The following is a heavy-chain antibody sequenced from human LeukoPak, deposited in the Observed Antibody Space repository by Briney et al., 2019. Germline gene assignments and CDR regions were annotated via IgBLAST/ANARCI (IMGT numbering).Heavy chain of an antibody. Sequence: GGSLRLSCAASGFTFSSYWMHWVRQAPGKGLVWVSRINTDGSSTSYADSVKGRFTISRDNAKNTLYLQMNSLRAEDTAVYYCARGVAARPNSCDYWGQGTLVTVSS. CDR1: GFTFSSYW. CDR2: INTDGSST. V-gene: IGHV3-74*01. CDR3: ARGVAARPNSCDY. D-gene: IGHD6-6*01. J-gene: IGHJ4*02.